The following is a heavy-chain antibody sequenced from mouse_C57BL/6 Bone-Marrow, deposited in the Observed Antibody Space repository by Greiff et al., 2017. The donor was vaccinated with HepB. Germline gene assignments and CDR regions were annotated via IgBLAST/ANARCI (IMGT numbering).Heavy chain of an antibody. D-gene: IGHD1-1*01. V-gene: IGHV1-5*01. J-gene: IGHJ1*03. CDR1: GYTFTSYW. CDR3: TRDYYGSSYWYFDV. Sequence: DVQLQESGTVLARPGASVKMSCKTSGYTFTSYWMHWVKQRPGQGLEWIGAIYPGNSDTSYNQKFKGKAKLTAVTSASTAYMELSSRTNEDSAVYYCTRDYYGSSYWYFDVWGTGTTVTVSS. CDR2: IYPGNSDT.